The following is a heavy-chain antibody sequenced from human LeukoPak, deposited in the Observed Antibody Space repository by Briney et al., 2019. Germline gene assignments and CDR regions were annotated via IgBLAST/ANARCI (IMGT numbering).Heavy chain of an antibody. Sequence: PSETLSLTCAVYGGSFSGYYWTWIRQPPGKGLEWIGETNHNGSTNYNPSLKSRVTISVDTSKNQFSLKLSSVTAADTAVYYCARGPPYYYDGSGYHYFDYWGQGTLVTVSS. V-gene: IGHV4-34*01. J-gene: IGHJ4*02. CDR2: TNHNGST. CDR3: ARGPPYYYDGSGYHYFDY. CDR1: GGSFSGYY. D-gene: IGHD3-22*01.